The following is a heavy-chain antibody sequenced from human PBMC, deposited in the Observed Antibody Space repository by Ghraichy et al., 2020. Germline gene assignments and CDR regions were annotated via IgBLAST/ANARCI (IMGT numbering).Heavy chain of an antibody. V-gene: IGHV4-31*03. CDR3: ARDLMTYLDY. J-gene: IGHJ4*02. CDR1: GGSISSGGYY. CDR2: IYYSGST. Sequence: SLNISCTVSGGSISSGGYYWSWIRQHPGKGLEWIGYIYYSGSTYYNPSLKSRVTISVDTSKNQFSLKLSSVTAADTAVYYCARDLMTYLDYWGQGTLVTVSS.